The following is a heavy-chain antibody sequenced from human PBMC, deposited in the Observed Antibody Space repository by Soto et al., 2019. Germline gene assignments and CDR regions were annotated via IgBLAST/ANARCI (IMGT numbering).Heavy chain of an antibody. J-gene: IGHJ4*02. CDR2: ISGSGGST. V-gene: IGHV3-23*01. CDR3: AKYDIAGTTIFDY. D-gene: IGHD1-20*01. CDR1: GFTFSSYA. Sequence: LRLSCAASGFTFSSYAMSWVRQSPGKGLEWVASISGSGGSTYYADSVKGRFTISRDNYKNTLYLQMNSLRAEDTAMYYCAKYDIAGTTIFDYWGQGTPVTVSS.